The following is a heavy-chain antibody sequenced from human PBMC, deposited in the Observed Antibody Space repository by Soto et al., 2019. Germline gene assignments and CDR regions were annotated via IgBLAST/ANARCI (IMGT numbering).Heavy chain of an antibody. J-gene: IGHJ4*02. V-gene: IGHV3-23*01. Sequence: EAQLLESGGGLVQPGGSLRLSCAASGFTFSSYAMSWVRQAPGKGLECVSSISDSGNSTYSADSVKGRFTISRDNSKNTLYLQMNSLRAEDTAVYYCARDRYGDPLWGQDDFDYWGQGTLVTVSS. CDR2: ISDSGNST. CDR3: ARDRYGDPLWGQDDFDY. D-gene: IGHD4-17*01. CDR1: GFTFSSYA.